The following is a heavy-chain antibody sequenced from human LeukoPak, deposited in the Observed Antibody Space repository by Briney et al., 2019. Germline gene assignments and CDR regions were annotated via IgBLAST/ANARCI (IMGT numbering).Heavy chain of an antibody. CDR1: GYTFTGYY. CDR2: INPNSGGT. CDR3: ARFTRSFCSSTSCQYGPEAFDI. J-gene: IGHJ3*02. D-gene: IGHD2-2*01. V-gene: IGHV1-2*02. Sequence: ASVKVSCKASGYTFTGYYMHWVRQAPGQGLEWMGWINPNSGGTNYAQKLQGRVTMTRDTSISTAYMELSRLRSDDTAVYYCARFTRSFCSSTSCQYGPEAFDIWGQGTMVTVSS.